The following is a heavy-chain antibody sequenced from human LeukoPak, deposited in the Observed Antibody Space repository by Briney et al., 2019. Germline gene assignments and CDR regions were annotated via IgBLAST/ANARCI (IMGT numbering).Heavy chain of an antibody. CDR3: ARERYYDSSGYDY. CDR1: GFTFSHYE. Sequence: TGGSLRLSCAASGFTFSHYEMNWVRQAPGKGLEWISYIRSSGTTIYYADSVKGRFTISRDNAKNSLYLQMNSLRAEDTAVYYCARERYYDSSGYDYWGRGTLVTVSS. J-gene: IGHJ4*02. CDR2: IRSSGTTI. D-gene: IGHD3-22*01. V-gene: IGHV3-48*03.